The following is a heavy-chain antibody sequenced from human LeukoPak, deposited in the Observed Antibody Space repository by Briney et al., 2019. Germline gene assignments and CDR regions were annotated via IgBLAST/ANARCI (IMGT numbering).Heavy chain of an antibody. CDR2: IYYSGST. D-gene: IGHD2-15*01. CDR3: ARGGYCSGGSCYFSRFDP. CDR1: GGSISSYY. V-gene: IGHV4-59*01. J-gene: IGHJ5*02. Sequence: SETLSLTCTVSGGSISSYYWSWIRQPPGKGLEWIGYIYYSGSTNYNPSLKSRVTISLDTSKDQFSLKLSSVTAADTAVFYCARGGYCSGGSCYFSRFDPWGQGTPVTVSS.